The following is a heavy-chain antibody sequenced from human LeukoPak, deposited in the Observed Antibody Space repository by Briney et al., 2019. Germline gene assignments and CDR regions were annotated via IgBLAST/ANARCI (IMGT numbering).Heavy chain of an antibody. CDR1: GLTFSSYA. V-gene: IGHV3-30-3*01. J-gene: IGHJ3*02. CDR3: AKDLGDSSGYPDAFDI. CDR2: ISYDGSSK. D-gene: IGHD3-22*01. Sequence: PGGSLRLSCTASGLTFSSYAMHWVRQAPGKGLEWVAIISYDGSSKYYADSLKGRFTISRDNSKNTLYLQMNSLRAEDTAVYYCAKDLGDSSGYPDAFDIWGQGTMVTVSS.